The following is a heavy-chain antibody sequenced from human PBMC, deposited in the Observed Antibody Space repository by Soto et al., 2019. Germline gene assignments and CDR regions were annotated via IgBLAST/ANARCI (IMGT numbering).Heavy chain of an antibody. D-gene: IGHD3-9*01. Sequence: GGSXRLSCAASGFTFSSYAMHWVRQAPGKGLEWVAVISYDGSNKYYADSVKGRFTISRDNSKNTLYLQMNSLRAEDTAVYYCARQYYDILTRYLGPHDALDIWGQGTMVTVSS. CDR2: ISYDGSNK. V-gene: IGHV3-30-3*01. CDR3: ARQYYDILTRYLGPHDALDI. J-gene: IGHJ3*02. CDR1: GFTFSSYA.